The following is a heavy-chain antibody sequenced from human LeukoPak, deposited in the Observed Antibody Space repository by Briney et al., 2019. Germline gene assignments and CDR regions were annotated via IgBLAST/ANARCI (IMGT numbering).Heavy chain of an antibody. CDR3: AGYSSGYYLDY. J-gene: IGHJ4*02. CDR2: IYSGGGT. D-gene: IGHD3-3*01. V-gene: IGHV3-53*01. Sequence: GGSLRLSCAASGINVSSSYLSWVRQVPGKGLEWVSFIYSGGGTYSTDSVKGRFTISRDNSKNMLYLQINSLRAEDTAVYYCAGYSSGYYLDYWGQGTLVTVSS. CDR1: GINVSSSY.